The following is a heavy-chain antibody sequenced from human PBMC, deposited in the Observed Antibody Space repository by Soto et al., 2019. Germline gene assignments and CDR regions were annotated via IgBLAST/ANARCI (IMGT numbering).Heavy chain of an antibody. CDR3: ARVPTDSSGYYKYYFDY. J-gene: IGHJ4*02. D-gene: IGHD3-22*01. CDR1: GYTFTNYG. V-gene: IGHV1-18*04. Sequence: ASVKVSCKASGYTFTNYGILWLRQAPGQGLEWMGWINPYNGNTYCAQKVQGRVTMTTDTSTSTAYMELRSLRSDDTAVYYCARVPTDSSGYYKYYFDYWGQGTLVTVS. CDR2: INPYNGNT.